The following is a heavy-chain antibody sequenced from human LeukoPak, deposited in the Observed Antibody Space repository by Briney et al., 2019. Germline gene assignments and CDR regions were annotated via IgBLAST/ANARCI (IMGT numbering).Heavy chain of an antibody. V-gene: IGHV4-34*01. Sequence: PSATLSLTYSVYGGSFSGYYWSWIRQLPGKGLEWNGEINHSGSTNYNPSLKSRVTISVDTSKNQFSLKLSSVTAADTAVYYCARGGHTIVGVVFDYWGQGTLVTVSS. CDR2: INHSGST. D-gene: IGHD1-26*01. CDR1: GGSFSGYY. CDR3: ARGGHTIVGVVFDY. J-gene: IGHJ4*02.